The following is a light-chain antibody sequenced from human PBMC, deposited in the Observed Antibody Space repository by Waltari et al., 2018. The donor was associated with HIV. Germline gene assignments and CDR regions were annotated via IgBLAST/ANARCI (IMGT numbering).Light chain of an antibody. Sequence: QSVLTQSPSVSAAPGQMVTISCSGSLSNIGNNYVSWYQHFPGAAPKPLIYDNNRRPSGIPDRFSASKSGTSVTLGITGLQTGDEADYYFATWDASLRGVVFGGGTKLTVL. J-gene: IGLJ2*01. CDR1: LSNIGNNY. CDR2: DNN. V-gene: IGLV1-51*01. CDR3: ATWDASLRGVV.